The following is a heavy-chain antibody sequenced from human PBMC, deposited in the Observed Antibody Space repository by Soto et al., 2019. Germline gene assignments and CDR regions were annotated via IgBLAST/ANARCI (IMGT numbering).Heavy chain of an antibody. CDR1: GGSISSSSHY. D-gene: IGHD6-13*01. Sequence: QLQLQESGPGLVKPSETLSLTCTVSGGSISSSSHYWGWIRQPPGKGLEWMGSIYYSGSTYYNPSLKSRVTISADTSKNQFSLKLSSVPAADTAVYYCARRSSGTFDYWGQGTLVTVSS. J-gene: IGHJ4*02. V-gene: IGHV4-39*01. CDR3: ARRSSGTFDY. CDR2: IYYSGST.